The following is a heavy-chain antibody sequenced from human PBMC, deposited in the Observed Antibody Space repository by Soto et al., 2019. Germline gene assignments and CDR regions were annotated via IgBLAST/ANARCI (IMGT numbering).Heavy chain of an antibody. J-gene: IGHJ3*02. CDR2: IKKDGSEK. CDR3: ARDYYDILTGQGTHDAFDI. V-gene: IGHV3-7*04. Sequence: PGGSLRLSCAASGFTFSSYWMSWVRQAPGKGLEWVANIKKDGSEKYYVDSVKGRFTISRDNAKNSLYLQMNSLRAEDTAVYYCARDYYDILTGQGTHDAFDIWGQGTMVTVS. CDR1: GFTFSSYW. D-gene: IGHD3-9*01.